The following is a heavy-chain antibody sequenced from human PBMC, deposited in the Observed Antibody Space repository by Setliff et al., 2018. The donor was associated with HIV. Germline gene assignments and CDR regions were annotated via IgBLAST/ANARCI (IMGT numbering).Heavy chain of an antibody. CDR3: ARASRGGYYDSSAYAY. V-gene: IGHV3-48*01. J-gene: IGHJ4*02. Sequence: PGGSLRLSCAASGFTFSTYSMNWVRQAPGKGLEWVSYISGSSSTIYYADSVKGRFTISRDNAKNSLYLQMNSLRAEDTAVYYCARASRGGYYDSSAYAYWGQGTPVTVSS. CDR2: ISGSSSTI. CDR1: GFTFSTYS. D-gene: IGHD3-22*01.